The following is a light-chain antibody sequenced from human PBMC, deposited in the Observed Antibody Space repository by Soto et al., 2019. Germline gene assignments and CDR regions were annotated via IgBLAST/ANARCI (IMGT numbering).Light chain of an antibody. Sequence: ALAQPASVSGSPGQSITISCSGTSSDVGSYDHVAWYQQFPGKTPKLMIYEVSNRPSGVSSRFSGSKSGNTASLTISGLQAEDEADYYCISYTGSSTSYVFGSGTKVTV. J-gene: IGLJ1*01. CDR3: ISYTGSSTSYV. CDR1: SSDVGSYDH. CDR2: EVS. V-gene: IGLV2-14*01.